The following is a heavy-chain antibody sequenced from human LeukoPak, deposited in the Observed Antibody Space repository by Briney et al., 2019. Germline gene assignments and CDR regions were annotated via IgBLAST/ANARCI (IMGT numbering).Heavy chain of an antibody. J-gene: IGHJ5*02. CDR3: ARAVGAYYYGSGARGWFDP. D-gene: IGHD3-10*01. CDR1: GGSFSGYY. Sequence: SETLSLTYAVYGGSFSGYYWSWIRQPPGKGLEWIGEINHSGSTNYNPSLKSRVTISVDTSKNQFSLKLSSVTAADTAVYYCARAVGAYYYGSGARGWFDPWGQGILVTVSS. V-gene: IGHV4-34*01. CDR2: INHSGST.